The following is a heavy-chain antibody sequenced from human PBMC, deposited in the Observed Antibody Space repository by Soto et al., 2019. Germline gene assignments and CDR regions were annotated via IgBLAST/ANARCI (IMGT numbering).Heavy chain of an antibody. D-gene: IGHD5-18*01. CDR3: ARVRIQLWSFDY. J-gene: IGHJ4*02. CDR2: ISSSGSTI. CDR1: GFTFSSYE. V-gene: IGHV3-48*03. Sequence: VGSLRLSCAASGFTFSSYEMNWVCQAPGKGLEWASYISSSGSTIYYADSVKGRFTISRDNAKNSLYLQMNSLRAEDTAVYYCARVRIQLWSFDYWGQGTLVTVSS.